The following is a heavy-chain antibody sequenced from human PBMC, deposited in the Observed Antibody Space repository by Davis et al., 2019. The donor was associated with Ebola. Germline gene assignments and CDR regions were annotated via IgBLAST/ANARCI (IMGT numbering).Heavy chain of an antibody. D-gene: IGHD1-1*01. CDR2: IYYSGST. CDR3: ARHTVMENESDHWYFDL. Sequence: PSETLSLTCTVSGGSISSYYWSWIRQPPGKGLEWIGYIYYSGSTNYNPSLKSRVTISVDTSKNQFSLKLSSVTAADTAAYYCARHTVMENESDHWYFDLWGRGTLVTVSS. J-gene: IGHJ2*01. V-gene: IGHV4-59*08. CDR1: GGSISSYY.